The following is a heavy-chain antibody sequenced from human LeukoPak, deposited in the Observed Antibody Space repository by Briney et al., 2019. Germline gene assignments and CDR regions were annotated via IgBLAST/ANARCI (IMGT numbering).Heavy chain of an antibody. D-gene: IGHD1-26*01. J-gene: IGHJ4*02. CDR2: ISSGSTYM. Sequence: GGSLRLSCAASGFTFSSYSMNWVRQAPGKGLEWVSSISSGSTYMYYADSVKGRFTISRDNARNSMYLQMNSLRAEDTAVYYCAKGLVGATRSLPPFDYWGQGTLVTASS. V-gene: IGHV3-21*04. CDR1: GFTFSSYS. CDR3: AKGLVGATRSLPPFDY.